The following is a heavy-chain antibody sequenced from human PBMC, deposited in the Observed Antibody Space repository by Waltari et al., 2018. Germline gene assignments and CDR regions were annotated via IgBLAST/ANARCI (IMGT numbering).Heavy chain of an antibody. J-gene: IGHJ4*02. CDR3: ATIAVAGTFGY. Sequence: EVQLVESGGGLVQPGRSLRLSCAASGFPFDDYAMHWVRQAPGKGLEWVSGISWNSGSIGYADSVKGRFTISRDNAKNSLYLQMNRLRAEDTALYYCATIAVAGTFGYWGQGTLVTVSS. D-gene: IGHD6-19*01. CDR2: ISWNSGSI. V-gene: IGHV3-9*01. CDR1: GFPFDDYA.